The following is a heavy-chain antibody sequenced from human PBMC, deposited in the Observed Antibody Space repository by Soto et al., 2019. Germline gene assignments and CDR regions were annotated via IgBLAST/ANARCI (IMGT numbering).Heavy chain of an antibody. V-gene: IGHV5-51*01. Sequence: GESLKLSCKGSGYSFTSYWIGWVRQMPGKGLEWMGIIYPGDSDTRYSPSFQGQVTISADKSISTAYLQWSSLKASDTAMYYCARYPDWNDGTFDYWGQGTLVTVSS. CDR3: ARYPDWNDGTFDY. CDR1: GYSFTSYW. D-gene: IGHD1-1*01. J-gene: IGHJ4*02. CDR2: IYPGDSDT.